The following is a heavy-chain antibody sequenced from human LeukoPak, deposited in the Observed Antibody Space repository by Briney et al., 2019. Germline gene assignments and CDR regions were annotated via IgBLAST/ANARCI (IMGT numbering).Heavy chain of an antibody. CDR2: ISGSGGAT. V-gene: IGHV3-23*01. J-gene: IGHJ4*02. Sequence: GSLRLSCAASGFTFTRFAMTWVREAPGRGLEWVSAISGSGGATYYADSVKGRFTISRDNSKNTLYLQMDSLRAEDTAVYYCAKDRTSLDYWGQGTMVTVSS. CDR1: GFTFTRFA. CDR3: AKDRTSLDY.